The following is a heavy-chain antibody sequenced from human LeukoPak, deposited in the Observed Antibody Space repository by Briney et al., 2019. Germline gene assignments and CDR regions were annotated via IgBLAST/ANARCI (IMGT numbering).Heavy chain of an antibody. CDR2: IKSKADGGTT. V-gene: IGHV3-15*01. CDR1: GFAFTNAW. Sequence: PGGSLRLSCAASGFAFTNAWMNWVRQAPGKGLEWVGRIKSKADGGTTTYAAPVRGRFTISRDDSKNMLYLQMISLKTEDTAVYYCTTASYDYYDSSGYSFGGFWGRGTLVTVSS. D-gene: IGHD3-22*01. J-gene: IGHJ4*02. CDR3: TTASYDYYDSSGYSFGGF.